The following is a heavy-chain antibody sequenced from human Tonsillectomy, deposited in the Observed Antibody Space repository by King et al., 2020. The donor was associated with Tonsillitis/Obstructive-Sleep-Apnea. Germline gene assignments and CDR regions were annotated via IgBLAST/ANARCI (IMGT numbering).Heavy chain of an antibody. Sequence: VQLVESGAEVKKPGESLKISCKGSGYSFSSYWIAWVRQMPGKGLEWMGIIYPDNSDTRYSPSFQGQVTITADKSISTTYLQWGSLKASDTAMYYCARQGRVTTEAVWGKGTTVTVSS. CDR2: IYPDNSDT. CDR1: GYSFSSYW. CDR3: ARQGRVTTEAV. V-gene: IGHV5-51*01. J-gene: IGHJ6*04. D-gene: IGHD4-17*01.